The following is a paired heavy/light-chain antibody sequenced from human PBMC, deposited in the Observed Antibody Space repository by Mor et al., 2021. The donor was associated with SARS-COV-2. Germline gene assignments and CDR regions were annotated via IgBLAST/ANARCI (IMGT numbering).Heavy chain of an antibody. CDR3: ARLGWELLNRRDDEYYFDY. Sequence: QVQLVESGGGVVQPGRSLRLSCAASGFTFSSYAMHWVRQAPGKGLEWVAVISYDGSNKYYADSVKGRFTISRDNSKNTLYLQMNSLRAEDTAVYYCARLGWELLNRRDDEYYFDYWGQGTLVTVSS. CDR1: GFTFSSYA. CDR2: ISYDGSNK. J-gene: IGHJ4*02. D-gene: IGHD1-26*01. V-gene: IGHV3-30*01.
Light chain of an antibody. Sequence: QTVVTQEPSFSVSPGGTVTLTCGLSSGSVSTSYYPSWYQQTPGQAPRTLIYSTNTRSSGVPDRFSGSILGNKAALTITGAQADDESDYYCVLYMGSGPWVFGGGTKLTVL. V-gene: IGLV8-61*01. J-gene: IGLJ3*02. CDR2: STN. CDR1: SGSVSTSYY. CDR3: VLYMGSGPWV.